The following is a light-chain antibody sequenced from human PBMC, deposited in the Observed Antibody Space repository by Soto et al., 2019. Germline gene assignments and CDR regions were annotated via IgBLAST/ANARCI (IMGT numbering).Light chain of an antibody. V-gene: IGKV1-5*01. CDR1: QSINTW. CDR3: QQCHSYWT. CDR2: DAS. Sequence: DIQMTQSPSTLSASVGDRVTITCRASQSINTWLAWYQQKPGTASKLLIYDASSLESGVPSRFSGSGSGTEFTLTISGLQPEDVATYYCQQCHSYWTFGQGTKVEIK. J-gene: IGKJ1*01.